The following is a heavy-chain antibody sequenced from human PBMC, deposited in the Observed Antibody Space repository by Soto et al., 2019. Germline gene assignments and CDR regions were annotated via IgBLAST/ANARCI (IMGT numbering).Heavy chain of an antibody. Sequence: KTSETLSLTCTVSGGSISSYYWSWIRQPPGKGLEWIGYIYYSGSTNYNPSLKSRVTISVDTSKNQFSLKLSSVTAADTAVYYCARGITMVRGVNWGWFDPWGQGTLVTVSS. CDR2: IYYSGST. CDR3: ARGITMVRGVNWGWFDP. J-gene: IGHJ5*02. D-gene: IGHD3-10*01. CDR1: GGSISSYY. V-gene: IGHV4-59*01.